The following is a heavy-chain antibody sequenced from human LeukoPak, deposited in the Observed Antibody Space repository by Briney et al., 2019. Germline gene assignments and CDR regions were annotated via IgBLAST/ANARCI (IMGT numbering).Heavy chain of an antibody. D-gene: IGHD3-10*01. V-gene: IGHV1-69*13. Sequence: ASVKVSCKASGGTFSSYAISWVRQAPGQGLEWMGGIIPIFGTANYAQKFQGRVTITADESTSTAYMELSSLRSEDTAVYYCARDLGQYYYGSGHEPYYYGMDVWAKGPRSPSP. CDR1: GGTFSSYA. CDR2: IIPIFGTA. CDR3: ARDLGQYYYGSGHEPYYYGMDV. J-gene: IGHJ6*02.